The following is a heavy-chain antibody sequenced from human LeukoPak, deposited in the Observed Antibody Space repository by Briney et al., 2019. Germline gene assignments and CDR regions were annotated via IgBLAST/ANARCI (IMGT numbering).Heavy chain of an antibody. CDR2: ISGYNAKT. CDR1: GYTFTSYG. V-gene: IGHV1-18*01. CDR3: ARPRVAGSLDY. D-gene: IGHD6-19*01. J-gene: IGHJ4*02. Sequence: ASVKVSCKTSGYTFTSYGISWVRQAPGQGLEWMGWISGYNAKTNCLQKFQGRVTMTIDTSTTTVYMELRSLRSDDTAVYYCARPRVAGSLDYWGQGTLVTVSS.